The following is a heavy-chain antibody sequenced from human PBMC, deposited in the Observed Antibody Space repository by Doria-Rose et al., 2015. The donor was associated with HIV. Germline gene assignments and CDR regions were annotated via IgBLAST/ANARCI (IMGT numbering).Heavy chain of an antibody. CDR1: GGSISHYY. Sequence: VQLVETGPGLVKPSETLSLTCSVSGGSISHYYWSWIRQPPGKGLEYIGDIFYTGSTNYSPSLKSRVSISLDTSKNKFSLRLSSVTAADTAVYYCARVLSGTYDYWGQGTLVTVSS. D-gene: IGHD1-26*01. CDR3: ARVLSGTYDY. V-gene: IGHV4-59*01. CDR2: IFYTGST. J-gene: IGHJ4*02.